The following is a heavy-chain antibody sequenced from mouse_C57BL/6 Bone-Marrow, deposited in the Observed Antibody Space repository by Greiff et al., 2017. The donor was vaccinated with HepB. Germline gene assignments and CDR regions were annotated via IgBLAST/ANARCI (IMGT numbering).Heavy chain of an antibody. CDR2: IDPENGDT. CDR1: GFNIKDDY. CDR3: TSIYDGYCYVAY. J-gene: IGHJ3*01. D-gene: IGHD2-3*01. Sequence: VQLQQSGAELVRPGASVKLSCTASGFNIKDDYMHWVKQRPEQGLEWIGWIDPENGDTEYASKFQGQATITADTASNTAYLQLSSLTSEDTAVYYCTSIYDGYCYVAYWGQGTLVTVSA. V-gene: IGHV14-4*01.